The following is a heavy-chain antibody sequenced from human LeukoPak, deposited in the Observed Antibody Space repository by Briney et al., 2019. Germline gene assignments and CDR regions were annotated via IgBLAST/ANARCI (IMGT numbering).Heavy chain of an antibody. CDR2: ISSSSDAI. D-gene: IGHD5-24*01. J-gene: IGHJ6*02. Sequence: GGSLRLSCAASGFTFRDSSMNWVRQTPGKGLEWISYISSSSDAIYYADSVKGRFTISRDNAKNSLYLQMNSLRAEDTAVYYCARWLQLYYGMDVWGQGTTVTVSS. CDR3: ARWLQLYYGMDV. CDR1: GFTFRDSS. V-gene: IGHV3-48*04.